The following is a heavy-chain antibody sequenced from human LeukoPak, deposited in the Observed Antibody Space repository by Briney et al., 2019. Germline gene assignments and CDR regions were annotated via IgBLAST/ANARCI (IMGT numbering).Heavy chain of an antibody. CDR3: AKGYSSGWYSWWYFDL. D-gene: IGHD6-19*01. CDR1: GFTFSDYY. J-gene: IGHJ2*01. Sequence: GGSLRLSCAASGFTFSDYYMNWVRQAPGKGLEWVSYISSRGSTIYYADSVKGRFTISRDNAKNSLYLQMNSLRAEDTAVYYCAKGYSSGWYSWWYFDLWGRGTLVTVSS. V-gene: IGHV3-11*04. CDR2: ISSRGSTI.